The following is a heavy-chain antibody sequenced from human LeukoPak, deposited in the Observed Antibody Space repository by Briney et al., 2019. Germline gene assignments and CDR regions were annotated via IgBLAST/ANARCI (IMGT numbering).Heavy chain of an antibody. Sequence: GGSLRLSCAASGFTFSSHWMHWVRQAPGKGLVWVSRINSDGSSISYADSVKGRFIISRDNAKNTLYLQMNSLRAEDTAVYYCAKDTVYGDYWGQGTLVTVSS. CDR3: AKDTVYGDY. CDR1: GFTFSSHW. CDR2: INSDGSSI. J-gene: IGHJ4*02. V-gene: IGHV3-74*01. D-gene: IGHD5/OR15-5a*01.